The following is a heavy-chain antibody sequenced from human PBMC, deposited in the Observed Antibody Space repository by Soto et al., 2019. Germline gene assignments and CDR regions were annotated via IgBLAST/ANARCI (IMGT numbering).Heavy chain of an antibody. CDR2: INPNSGGT. J-gene: IGHJ4*02. D-gene: IGHD3-3*01. CDR3: ARTPGSGYYYIDY. CDR1: GYTFTGYY. Sequence: GASVKVSCKASGYTFTGYYMHWVLQAPGQGLEWMGWINPNSGGTNYAQKFQGRVTMTRDTSISTAYMELSRLRSDDTAVYYCARTPGSGYYYIDYWGQGTLVTVSS. V-gene: IGHV1-2*02.